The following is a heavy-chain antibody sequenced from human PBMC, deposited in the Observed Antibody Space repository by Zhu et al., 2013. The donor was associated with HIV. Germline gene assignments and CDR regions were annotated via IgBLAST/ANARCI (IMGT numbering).Heavy chain of an antibody. CDR3: ARGPNYDFRTTYYNNLNYYYYSLDV. Sequence: QVQLLQSGAEVRKTGSSVKVSCQISGGTFNNYAISWVRQAPGKGLEWMGGLVPIFGTPNYAQKFQGRVTITADEVTSTAYMELFSLRSDDTAVYYCARGPNYDFRTTYYNNLNYYYYSLDVWGQGTTVTVSS. CDR1: GGTFNNYA. D-gene: IGHD3-3*01. V-gene: IGHV1-69*01. CDR2: LVPIFGTP. J-gene: IGHJ6*02.